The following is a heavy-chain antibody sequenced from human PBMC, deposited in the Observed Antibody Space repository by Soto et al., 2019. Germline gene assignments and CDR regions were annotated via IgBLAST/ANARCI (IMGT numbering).Heavy chain of an antibody. CDR2: FYYSGTP. Sequence: ETLSLTCTVSGGSISSSNYYWGWIRQPPGKGLDWIGNFYYSGTPYYNPSLKSRVTISIDTSKNQFSLRLNSVTAADTGVYYCARFVVPATRHPDFDYWGQGTLVTVSS. J-gene: IGHJ4*02. V-gene: IGHV4-39*01. CDR3: ARFVVPATRHPDFDY. CDR1: GGSISSSNYY. D-gene: IGHD2-15*01.